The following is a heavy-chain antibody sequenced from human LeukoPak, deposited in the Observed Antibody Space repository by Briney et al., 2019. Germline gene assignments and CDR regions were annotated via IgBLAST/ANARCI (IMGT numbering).Heavy chain of an antibody. J-gene: IGHJ4*02. V-gene: IGHV1-24*01. CDR3: ATGLIVGAINFDY. D-gene: IGHD1-26*01. CDR1: GYTLTELS. CDR2: FDPEDGET. Sequence: GASVKVSCKVSGYTLTELSMHWVRQAPGKGLEWMGGFDPEDGETIYPQKFQGRVTMTEDTSTDTAYMELSSLRSEDTAVYYCATGLIVGAINFDYWGQGTLVTVSS.